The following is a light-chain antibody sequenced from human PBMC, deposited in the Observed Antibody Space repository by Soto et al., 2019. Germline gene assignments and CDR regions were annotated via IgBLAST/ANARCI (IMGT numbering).Light chain of an antibody. CDR3: QTWGTGTHAV. CDR2: LNSDGSH. Sequence: QSVLTQSPSASASLGASVKLTRTLSSGHSSYAIAWHQQQPEKGPRYLMKLNSDGSHSKGDGIPDRFSGSSSGAERYLTISSLQSEDEADYYCQTWGTGTHAVFGGGTQLTVL. J-gene: IGLJ7*01. CDR1: SGHSSYA. V-gene: IGLV4-69*01.